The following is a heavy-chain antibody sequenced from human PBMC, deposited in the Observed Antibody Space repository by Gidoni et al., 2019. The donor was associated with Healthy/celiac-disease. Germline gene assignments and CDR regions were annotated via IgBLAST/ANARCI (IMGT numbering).Heavy chain of an antibody. CDR3: ARDVLYSSSSGVDY. V-gene: IGHV3-33*01. J-gene: IGHJ4*02. CDR2: IWYDGSNK. CDR1: GFTFSSYG. Sequence: QVQLVSSGGGVVQPGRSLRLSCAAAGFTFSSYGMHWVRQAPGKGLEWVAVIWYDGSNKYYADSVKGRFTISRDNSKNTLYLQMNSLRAEDTAVYYCARDVLYSSSSGVDYWGQGTLVTVSS. D-gene: IGHD6-6*01.